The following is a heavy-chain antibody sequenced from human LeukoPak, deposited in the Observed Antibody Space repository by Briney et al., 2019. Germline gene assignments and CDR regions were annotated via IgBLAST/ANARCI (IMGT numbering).Heavy chain of an antibody. J-gene: IGHJ6*02. CDR1: GGSISSGSYY. CDR2: IYTSGST. V-gene: IGHV4-61*02. Sequence: SQTLSLTCTVSGGSISSGSYYWSWIRQPAGKGLEWIRRIYTSGSTNYNPSLKSRVTISVDTSKNQFSLKLSSVTAADTAVYYCAREAPIAAAGYYYGMDVWGQGTTVTVSS. D-gene: IGHD6-13*01. CDR3: AREAPIAAAGYYYGMDV.